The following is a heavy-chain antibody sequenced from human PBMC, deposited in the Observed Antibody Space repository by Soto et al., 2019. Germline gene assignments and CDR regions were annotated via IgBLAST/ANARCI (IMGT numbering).Heavy chain of an antibody. CDR1: GGSISSGGYY. J-gene: IGHJ4*02. CDR3: ARVQRGELSLNFDY. CDR2: IYYSGST. V-gene: IGHV4-31*03. D-gene: IGHD3-16*02. Sequence: QVQLQESGPGLVKPSQTLSLTCTVSGGSISSGGYYWSWIRQHPGKGLEWIGYIYYSGSTYYNPSLKSRVTISVDTSKNQFSLKLSSVTATDTAVYYCARVQRGELSLNFDYWGQGTLVTVSS.